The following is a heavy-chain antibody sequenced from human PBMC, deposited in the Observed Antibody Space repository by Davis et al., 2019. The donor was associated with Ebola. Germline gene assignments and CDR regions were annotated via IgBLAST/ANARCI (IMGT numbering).Heavy chain of an antibody. CDR2: IKQDGGEK. V-gene: IGHV3-7*03. CDR1: GFIFSNYW. D-gene: IGHD5-12*01. J-gene: IGHJ6*02. CDR3: ASGDGRGSSYDMDV. Sequence: GGSLRLSCAASGFIFSNYWMSWVRQAPGKGPEWVAIIKQDGGEKYYVDSVKGRFTISRDNAKNSVFVQMNSLRGEDTALYYCASGDGRGSSYDMDVWGQGTTITVSS.